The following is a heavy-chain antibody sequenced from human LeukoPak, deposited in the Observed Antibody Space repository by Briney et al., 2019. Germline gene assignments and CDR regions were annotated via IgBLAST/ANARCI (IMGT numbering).Heavy chain of an antibody. V-gene: IGHV4-39*07. CDR2: IDYSGST. J-gene: IGHJ4*02. CDR1: GGSISSSSYY. D-gene: IGHD5-12*01. CDR3: ARLSGYAWESFYDY. Sequence: SETLSLTCTVSGGSISSSSYYWAWIRQPPGKGLEWIGSIDYSGSTYYNPSLKSRVTISVDTSKNQLSLKLSSVTAADTAVYYCARLSGYAWESFYDYWGQGTLVTVSS.